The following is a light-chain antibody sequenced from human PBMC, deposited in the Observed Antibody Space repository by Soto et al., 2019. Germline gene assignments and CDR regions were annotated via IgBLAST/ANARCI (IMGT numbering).Light chain of an antibody. CDR2: LNSDGSH. CDR1: CGHSSYA. J-gene: IGLJ3*02. CDR3: QTWGTGIRV. Sequence: QSVLTQSPSASASLGASVKLTCTLSCGHSSYAIAWHQQQPEKGPRYLMKLNSDGSHRKGDGIPDRFSGSSSGAERYLTSSSLQSEDEADYYCQTWGTGIRVFGGGTKLTVL. V-gene: IGLV4-69*01.